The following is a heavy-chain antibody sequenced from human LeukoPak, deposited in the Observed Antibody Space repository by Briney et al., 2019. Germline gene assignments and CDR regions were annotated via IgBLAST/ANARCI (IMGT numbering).Heavy chain of an antibody. CDR1: GVSFSDYA. J-gene: IGHJ4*02. CDR3: ARDGAPYGDMFFDF. Sequence: PGRSLRLSCTGSGVSFSDYAIHWVRQAPGKGLEWVSAIWYDGGYEYYADSVRGRFTISRDNSKSTVYLQMNSLGAEDTALYLCARDGAPYGDMFFDFWGPGTLVTVSS. CDR2: IWYDGGYE. V-gene: IGHV3-33*01. D-gene: IGHD4-17*01.